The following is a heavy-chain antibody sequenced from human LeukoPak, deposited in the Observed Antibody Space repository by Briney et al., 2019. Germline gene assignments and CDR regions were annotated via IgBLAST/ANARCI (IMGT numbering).Heavy chain of an antibody. CDR1: GYTFTSYH. CDR2: INPTGVIT. CDR3: ARMGGSGTSLVPDAFDI. Sequence: ASVTVSCAASGYTFTSYHMHWVRQALGQGLEWMGQINPTGVITYAQKVQGRVTMTRDTSTSTVYIELSSLRSEDTAVYYCARMGGSGTSLVPDAFDIWGQGTMVTVSS. J-gene: IGHJ3*02. V-gene: IGHV1-46*01. D-gene: IGHD3-10*01.